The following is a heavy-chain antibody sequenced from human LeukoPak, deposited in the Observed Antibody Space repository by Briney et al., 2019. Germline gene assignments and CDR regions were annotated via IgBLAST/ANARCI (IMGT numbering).Heavy chain of an antibody. CDR2: ISSSSSYI. Sequence: GGSLRLSCAASGFTFSSYSMNWVRQAPGKGLEWVSSISSSSSYIYYADSVKGRFTISRDNAKNSLYLQMNSLRAEDTAVYYCARDLAVGATGFDPWRQGTLVTVSS. CDR1: GFTFSSYS. V-gene: IGHV3-21*01. D-gene: IGHD1-26*01. J-gene: IGHJ5*02. CDR3: ARDLAVGATGFDP.